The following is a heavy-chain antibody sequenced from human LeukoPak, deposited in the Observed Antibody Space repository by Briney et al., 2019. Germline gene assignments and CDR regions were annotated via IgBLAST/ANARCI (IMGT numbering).Heavy chain of an antibody. CDR3: ARVVGSVVPPAIGYFQH. CDR2: IYTSGST. Sequence: SETLSLTCTVSGGSISSYYWSWIRQPAGKGLEWIGRIYTSGSTNYNPSLKSRVTMSVDTSKNQFSLKLSSVTAADTAVYYCARVVGSVVPPAIGYFQHWGQGTLLTVSS. J-gene: IGHJ1*01. V-gene: IGHV4-4*07. CDR1: GGSISSYY. D-gene: IGHD2-2*01.